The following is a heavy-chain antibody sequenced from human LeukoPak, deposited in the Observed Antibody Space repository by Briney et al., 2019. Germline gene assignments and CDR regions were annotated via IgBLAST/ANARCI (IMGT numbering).Heavy chain of an antibody. D-gene: IGHD5-18*01. Sequence: GESLKIYCKGSGYSFTSYWISWVRQMPGKGLEWMGKIDPIDSYTNYSPSFQGHVTISADKSISTAYLQWSSLRASDTAIYYCARHHTSMVDWGQGTLVTVSS. J-gene: IGHJ4*02. CDR2: IDPIDSYT. CDR3: ARHHTSMVD. V-gene: IGHV5-10-1*01. CDR1: GYSFTSYW.